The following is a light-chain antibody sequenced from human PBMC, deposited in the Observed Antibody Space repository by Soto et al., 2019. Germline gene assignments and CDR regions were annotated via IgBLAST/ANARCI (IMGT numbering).Light chain of an antibody. CDR2: GAS. J-gene: IGKJ1*01. CDR3: QQYNNWPSWT. CDR1: QSVSSN. Sequence: VLTQSPATLSLSPGERATLSCRASQSVSSNLAWYQQKPGQAPRLLIYGASTRATGIPARFSGSGSGTEFTLTISSLQSEDFAVYYCQQYNNWPSWTFGQGTKVDIK. V-gene: IGKV3-15*01.